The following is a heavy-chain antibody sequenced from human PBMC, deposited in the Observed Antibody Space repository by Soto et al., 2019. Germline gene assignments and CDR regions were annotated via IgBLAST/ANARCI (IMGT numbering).Heavy chain of an antibody. J-gene: IGHJ5*01. D-gene: IGHD2-2*01. V-gene: IGHV2-5*02. CDR1: GFSFTTRGVG. CDR2: IYWDDDE. Sequence: SGPTLVNPTQTLTLTCTFSGFSFTTRGVGVGWIRQPPGKALEWLALIYWDDDERYSPSLKSRLTITKDTSKNQVVLTMTNVDPVDTATFYCAHCRSSNTWSYWFDPWGQGTLVTVSS. CDR3: AHCRSSNTWSYWFDP.